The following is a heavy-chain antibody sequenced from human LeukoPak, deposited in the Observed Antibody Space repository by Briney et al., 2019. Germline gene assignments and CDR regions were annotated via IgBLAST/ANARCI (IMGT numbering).Heavy chain of an antibody. D-gene: IGHD3-22*01. J-gene: IGHJ5*02. CDR2: INPSGGST. V-gene: IGHV1-46*01. CDR3: ARQPSPYYYDSSGYQDWFDP. CDR1: GYTFTSYY. Sequence: ASVKVSCKASGYTFTSYYMHWVRQAPGQGLEWMGIINPSGGSTSYAQKFQGRVTMTRDTSTSTVYMELSSLRSEDTAVYYCARQPSPYYYDSSGYQDWFDPWGQGTLVTVSS.